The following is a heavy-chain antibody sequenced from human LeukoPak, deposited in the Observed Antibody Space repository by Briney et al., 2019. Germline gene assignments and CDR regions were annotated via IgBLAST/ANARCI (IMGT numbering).Heavy chain of an antibody. J-gene: IGHJ4*02. D-gene: IGHD5-18*01. CDR3: ARGGGYSYGLPSGY. CDR2: INPNSGGT. V-gene: IGHV1-2*02. Sequence: GASVKVSCKASGYTFTGYYMHWVRQAPGQGLEWMGWINPNSGGTNYVQKFQGRVTMTRDTSISTAYMELSRLRSDDTAVYYCARGGGYSYGLPSGYWGQGTLVTVSS. CDR1: GYTFTGYY.